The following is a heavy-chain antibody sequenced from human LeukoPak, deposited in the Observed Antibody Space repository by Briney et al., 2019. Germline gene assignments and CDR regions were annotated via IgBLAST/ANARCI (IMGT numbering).Heavy chain of an antibody. CDR1: GYTFTSYA. J-gene: IGHJ6*03. Sequence: ASVKVSCKASGYTFTSYAMNWVRQAPGQGLEWMGWINTSTGNPTYAQGFTGRFVFSLDTSVSTAYLQISSLKAEDTAVYYCARVPRLVGATADYYYYYMDVWGKGTTVTVSS. D-gene: IGHD1-26*01. V-gene: IGHV7-4-1*02. CDR2: INTSTGNP. CDR3: ARVPRLVGATADYYYYYMDV.